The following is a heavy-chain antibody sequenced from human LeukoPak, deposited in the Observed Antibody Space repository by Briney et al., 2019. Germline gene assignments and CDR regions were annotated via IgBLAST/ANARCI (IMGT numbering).Heavy chain of an antibody. CDR1: GYTFTIYA. CDR2: INGGDGDT. D-gene: IGHD3-16*02. V-gene: IGHV1-3*01. CDR3: ARGDYDYVWGSYRPLHFDY. Sequence: GASVKVSCKASGYTFTIYAIHWVRQAPGQRPEWMGWINGGDGDTTYSQNFQDRVTITRDTSATTAYMELSSLRSEDTAVYYCARGDYDYVWGSYRPLHFDYWGQGTLVTVSS. J-gene: IGHJ4*02.